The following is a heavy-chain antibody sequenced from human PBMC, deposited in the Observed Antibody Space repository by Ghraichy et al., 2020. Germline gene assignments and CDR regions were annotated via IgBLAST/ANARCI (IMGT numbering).Heavy chain of an antibody. D-gene: IGHD2-15*01. V-gene: IGHV2-5*01. CDR1: GFSLSTSGVG. CDR3: AHRLVALGLDY. Sequence: SGPTLVKPTQTLTLTCTFSGFSLSTSGVGVGWIRQPPGKALEWLAFIYWNDELHYSPSLKSRLTITKDTSKNQVVLTMTNMDPVDTATYFCAHRLVALGLDYWGQGTLVSVSS. J-gene: IGHJ4*02. CDR2: IYWNDEL.